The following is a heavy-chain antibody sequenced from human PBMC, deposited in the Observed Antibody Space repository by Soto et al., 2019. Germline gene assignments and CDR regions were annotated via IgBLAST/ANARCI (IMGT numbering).Heavy chain of an antibody. Sequence: QVQLVQSGAEVKKPGSSVKVSCKASGGTFSSYAISWVRQAPGQGLEWMGGIITIFGTANYAQKLQGRVTITADESRRTAYMERSSRRSEDTAVYYCARAGRASRGYRGVWLDPLGQGTLVTGSS. CDR2: IITIFGTA. V-gene: IGHV1-69*01. CDR1: GGTFSSYA. D-gene: IGHD3-22*01. CDR3: ARAGRASRGYRGVWLDP. J-gene: IGHJ5*02.